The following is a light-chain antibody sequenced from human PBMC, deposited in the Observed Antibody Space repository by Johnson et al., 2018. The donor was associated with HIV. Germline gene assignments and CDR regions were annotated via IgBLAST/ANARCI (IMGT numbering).Light chain of an antibody. CDR1: SSNIGNNY. Sequence: QPVLTQPPSVSAAPGQKVTISCSGSSSNIGNNYVSWYQQFPGTAPKLLIYENNKRPSGIPDRFSGSKSGTSATLGITGLQSGDEAYYYCGTWDSSLGAYVFGTGTKVTVL. CDR2: ENN. J-gene: IGLJ1*01. V-gene: IGLV1-51*02. CDR3: GTWDSSLGAYV.